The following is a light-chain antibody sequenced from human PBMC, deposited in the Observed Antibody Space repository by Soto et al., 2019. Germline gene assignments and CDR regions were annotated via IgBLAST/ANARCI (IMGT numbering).Light chain of an antibody. CDR2: GAS. CDR1: QSITSS. Sequence: PGTLSLSPGERATLSCRASQSITSSQIAWQQQKPGQAPRLLVYGASSRATDIPDRLSGSGSGTEFTLTISSLQSEDFAVYYCQHYNNWIGTFGGGTKVDIK. CDR3: QHYNNWIGT. V-gene: IGKV3-15*01. J-gene: IGKJ4*01.